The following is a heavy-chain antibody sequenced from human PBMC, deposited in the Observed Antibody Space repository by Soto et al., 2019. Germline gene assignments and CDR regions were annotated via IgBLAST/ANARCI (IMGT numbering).Heavy chain of an antibody. CDR1: GFTFSSYA. CDR3: ARDHLVVVPAAIGYYYGMDV. D-gene: IGHD2-2*01. CDR2: ISYDGSNK. V-gene: IGHV3-30-3*01. Sequence: QVQLVESGGGVVQPGRSLRLSCAASGFTFSSYAMHWVRQAPGKGLEWVAVISYDGSNKYYADSVKGRFTISRDNSKNTMYLQRNSMRAEATAVYYCARDHLVVVPAAIGYYYGMDVWGQGTTVTVSS. J-gene: IGHJ6*02.